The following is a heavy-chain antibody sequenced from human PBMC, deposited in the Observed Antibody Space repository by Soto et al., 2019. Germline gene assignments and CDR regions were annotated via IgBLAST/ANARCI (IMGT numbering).Heavy chain of an antibody. D-gene: IGHD3-10*01. J-gene: IGHJ1*01. CDR2: INSDGSST. V-gene: IGHV3-74*01. Sequence: EVQLVESGGGLVQPGGSLRLSCAASGFTFSTYWMHWVRQAPGKGLVWVSRINSDGSSTSYADSVKGRFTISRDNAKNTLYLQMNSLRAEDTAVYYCAREEAGSRYCQHWGQGTLVTVSS. CDR3: AREEAGSRYCQH. CDR1: GFTFSTYW.